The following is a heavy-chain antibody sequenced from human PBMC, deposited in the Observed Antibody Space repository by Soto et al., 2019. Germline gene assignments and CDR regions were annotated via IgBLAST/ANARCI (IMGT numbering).Heavy chain of an antibody. CDR1: GCTFTRYY. CDR2: INPSGGST. CDR3: ARTYYYGSGSYYQGPRAFDI. D-gene: IGHD3-10*01. Sequence: GASGKVCWKESGCTFTRYYMHWGRQAPGQGLEWMGIINPSGGSTSYAQKFQGRVTMTRDTSTSTVYMELSSLRSEDTAVYYCARTYYYGSGSYYQGPRAFDIWAQGTMVTVSS. V-gene: IGHV1-46*03. J-gene: IGHJ3*02.